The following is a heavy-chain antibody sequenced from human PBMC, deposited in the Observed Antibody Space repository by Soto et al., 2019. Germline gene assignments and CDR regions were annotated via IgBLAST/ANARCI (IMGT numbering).Heavy chain of an antibody. J-gene: IGHJ1*01. V-gene: IGHV3-53*01. Sequence: EVQLVESGGGLIQPGGSLRLSCAASGFTVSSNYMSWVRQAPGKGLEWVSVIYSGGSTYYADSVKGRFTISRDNSKNTLYLQMNSLCAEDTAVYYCARVRVESGYPEYFQHWGQGTLVTVSS. D-gene: IGHD3-22*01. CDR2: IYSGGST. CDR3: ARVRVESGYPEYFQH. CDR1: GFTVSSNY.